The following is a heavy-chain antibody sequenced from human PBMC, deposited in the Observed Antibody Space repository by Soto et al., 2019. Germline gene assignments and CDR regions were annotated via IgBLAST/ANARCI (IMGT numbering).Heavy chain of an antibody. D-gene: IGHD3-22*01. CDR2: IWYDGSNK. V-gene: IGHV3-33*01. CDR3: ARVRTRYYYDSSGYLPAY. CDR1: GFTFSSYG. Sequence: QVQLVESGGGVVQPWRSLRLSCAASGFTFSSYGMHWVRQAPGKGLEWVAVIWYDGSNKYYADSVKGRFTISRDNSKNTLYRQMNSLRAEDTAVYYCARVRTRYYYDSSGYLPAYWGQGTLVTVSS. J-gene: IGHJ4*02.